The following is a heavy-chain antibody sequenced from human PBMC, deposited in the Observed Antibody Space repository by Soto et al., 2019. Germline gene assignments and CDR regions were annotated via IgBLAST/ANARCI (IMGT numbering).Heavy chain of an antibody. Sequence: GGSLRLSCAASGFTFSSYGMHWVRQAPGKGLEWVAVIWYDGSNKYYADSVKGRFTISRDNSKNTLYLQMNSLRAEDTAVYYSARVFAITIFGVVITLEVMAVGAQGTTVPVSS. D-gene: IGHD3-3*01. CDR1: GFTFSSYG. CDR2: IWYDGSNK. CDR3: ARVFAITIFGVVITLEVMAV. J-gene: IGHJ6*02. V-gene: IGHV3-33*01.